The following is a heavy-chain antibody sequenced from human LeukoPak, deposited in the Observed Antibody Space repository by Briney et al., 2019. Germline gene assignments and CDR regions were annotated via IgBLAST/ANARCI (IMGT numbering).Heavy chain of an antibody. V-gene: IGHV3-30*18. CDR1: GFTFSSYG. Sequence: GRSLRLSCAASGFTFSSYGMHWVRQAPGKGLEWVAVISYDGSNKYYADSVKGRFTISRDNSKNTVYLQMNSLRAEDTAVYYCANSGSRAWLFPYYFDYWGQGTLVTVSS. CDR3: ANSGSRAWLFPYYFDY. D-gene: IGHD3-22*01. J-gene: IGHJ4*02. CDR2: ISYDGSNK.